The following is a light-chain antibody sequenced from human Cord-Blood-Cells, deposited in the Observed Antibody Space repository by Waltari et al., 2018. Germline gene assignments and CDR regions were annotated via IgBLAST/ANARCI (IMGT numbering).Light chain of an antibody. CDR2: LGS. V-gene: IGKV2-28*01. J-gene: IGKJ1*01. Sequence: DIVMTQSPLSLPVTPGEPASISCRSSQSLLHSNGYNYLDWYLQKPGQSQQLLIYLGSERGCEILDRYSGSCSGTDLRRKITSVESADVGDNYSMQDLQARRWFGQRTNLEIK. CDR1: QSLLHSNGYNY. CDR3: MQDLQARRW.